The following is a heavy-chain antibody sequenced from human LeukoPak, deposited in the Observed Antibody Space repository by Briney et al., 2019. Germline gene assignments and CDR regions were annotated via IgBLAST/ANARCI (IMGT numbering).Heavy chain of an antibody. Sequence: GGSLRLSCAASGFTVSSNYMSWVRQAPGKGLEWVSVIYSGGSTYYADSVKGRFTISRDNSKNTLYLQMNSLRAEDTAVYYCARGVIIRKSNAFDIWGQGTMVTVSS. D-gene: IGHD3-3*01. V-gene: IGHV3-66*01. CDR3: ARGVIIRKSNAFDI. J-gene: IGHJ3*02. CDR1: GFTVSSNY. CDR2: IYSGGST.